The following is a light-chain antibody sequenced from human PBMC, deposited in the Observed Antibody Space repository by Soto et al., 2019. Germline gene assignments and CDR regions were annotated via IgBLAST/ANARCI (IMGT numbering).Light chain of an antibody. CDR2: DVS. J-gene: IGLJ1*01. V-gene: IGLV2-14*01. Sequence: QSALTQPASVSGSPGQSITISCTGTSSDVGGYNYVSWYQQYPGKAPQLMIYDVSNRPSGVSDRFSGFKSGNTASLTISGLQAEDEADYYCCSFTSSNTRVFGTGTKVTVL. CDR1: SSDVGGYNY. CDR3: CSFTSSNTRV.